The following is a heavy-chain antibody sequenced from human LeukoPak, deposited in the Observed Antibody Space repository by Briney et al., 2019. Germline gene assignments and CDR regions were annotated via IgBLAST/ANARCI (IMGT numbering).Heavy chain of an antibody. CDR2: IYHSGST. D-gene: IGHD3-22*01. CDR1: GGSISSSSYY. J-gene: IGHJ4*02. Sequence: SETLSLTCTVSGGSISSSSYYWGWIRQPPGKGLEWIGTIYHSGSTSYNPSLESRVTISVDTSKNQFSLKLNSVTAADTAVYYCASEPYYYDSRGYYSWGQGTLVTVSS. V-gene: IGHV4-39*07. CDR3: ASEPYYYDSRGYYS.